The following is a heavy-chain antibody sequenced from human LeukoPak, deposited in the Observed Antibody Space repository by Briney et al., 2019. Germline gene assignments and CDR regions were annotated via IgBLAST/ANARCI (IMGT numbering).Heavy chain of an antibody. CDR1: GGTFSSYA. CDR2: IIPILGIA. Sequence: ASVKVSCKASGGTFSSYAISWVRQAPGQGLEWMGRIIPILGIANYAQKFQGRVTITADESTSTAYMELSSLRSEDTAVYYCAAASGSYWLDYWGQGTLVTVSS. J-gene: IGHJ4*02. D-gene: IGHD1-26*01. V-gene: IGHV1-69*04. CDR3: AAASGSYWLDY.